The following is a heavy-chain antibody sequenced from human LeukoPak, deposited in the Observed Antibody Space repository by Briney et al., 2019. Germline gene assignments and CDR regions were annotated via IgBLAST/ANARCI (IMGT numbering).Heavy chain of an antibody. CDR2: IIPIFGTA. CDR1: GYTFTSYY. CDR3: ASSYSSGWYYFSYYYGMDV. J-gene: IGHJ6*02. Sequence: SVTVSCTASGYTFTSYYMHWVRQAPGQGLEWMGGIIPIFGTANYAQKFQGRVTITADESTSTAYMELSSLRSEDTAVYYCASSYSSGWYYFSYYYGMDVWGQGTTVTVSS. D-gene: IGHD6-19*01. V-gene: IGHV1-69*13.